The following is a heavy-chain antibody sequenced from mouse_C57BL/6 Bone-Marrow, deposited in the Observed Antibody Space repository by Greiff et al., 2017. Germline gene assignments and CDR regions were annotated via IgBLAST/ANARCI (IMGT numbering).Heavy chain of an antibody. D-gene: IGHD2-3*01. J-gene: IGHJ2*01. CDR3: TREGYSYYFDY. CDR2: INPSNGGT. V-gene: IGHV1S81*02. Sequence: VQLQQSGAELVKPGASVKLSCKASGYTFTSYYMYWVKQRPGQGLEWIGGINPSNGGTNFNEKFKSKATLTVDKSSSTAYMQLSSLTSEDSAVYYCTREGYSYYFDYWGQGTTLTVSS. CDR1: GYTFTSYY.